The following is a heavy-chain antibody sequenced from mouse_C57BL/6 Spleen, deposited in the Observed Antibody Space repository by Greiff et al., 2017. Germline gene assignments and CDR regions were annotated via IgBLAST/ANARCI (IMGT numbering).Heavy chain of an antibody. D-gene: IGHD1-1*01. J-gene: IGHJ1*03. CDR3: ARPNYYGSSHWYFDV. V-gene: IGHV1-64*01. Sequence: VQLQQPGAELVKPGASVKLSCKASGYTFTNYWMHWVKQRPGQGLEWIGMIHPNSGSTNSNEKFKSKATLTVDKSSSTAYMQLSSLTSEDSAVYYCARPNYYGSSHWYFDVWGTGTTVTVSS. CDR1: GYTFTNYW. CDR2: IHPNSGST.